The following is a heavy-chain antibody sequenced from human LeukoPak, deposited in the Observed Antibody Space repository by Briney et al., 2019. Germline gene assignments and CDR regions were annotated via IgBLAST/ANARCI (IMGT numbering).Heavy chain of an antibody. CDR3: ARVYCSGGVCWSTAGFDL. J-gene: IGHJ5*02. D-gene: IGHD2-8*02. CDR1: GASISSSY. V-gene: IGHV4-59*07. Sequence: SDTLSLTCTVSGASISSSYWSWIRQPPGMGLEWIGYIYSSGTTNYRPSLKSRVTISVDTSKNQFSLKLTSVTAADTAVYYCARVYCSGGVCWSTAGFDLWGQGTPVTVSS. CDR2: IYSSGTT.